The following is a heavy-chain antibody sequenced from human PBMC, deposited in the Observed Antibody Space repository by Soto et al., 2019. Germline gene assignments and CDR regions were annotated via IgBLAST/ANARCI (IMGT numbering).Heavy chain of an antibody. CDR1: GFTFSSYA. D-gene: IGHD2-2*01. J-gene: IGHJ4*02. CDR3: AKARGSSTPAPGSY. V-gene: IGHV3-23*01. CDR2: IIGSGGST. Sequence: PGGSLRLSCAASGFTFSSYAMSWVRRAPGKGLELVSVIIGSGGSTYYADSVKGRFTISRDNTKNTLYLQMNSLRAEDTAVYYCAKARGSSTPAPGSYWGQGTLVTVSS.